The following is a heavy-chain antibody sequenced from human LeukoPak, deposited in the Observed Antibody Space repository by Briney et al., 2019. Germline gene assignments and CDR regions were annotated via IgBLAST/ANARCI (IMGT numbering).Heavy chain of an antibody. D-gene: IGHD3-3*01. CDR2: IGSSVSTR. Sequence: GGSLRLSCVVSGFTFSSYNMNWVRRAPGKGLEWVSYIGSSVSTRYYADSVKGRFTISRDNGKHSLYLQMNSLRAEDTAVYYCAREGSDFWSGYSMGYFDYWGQGTLVTVSS. CDR1: GFTFSSYN. V-gene: IGHV3-48*01. CDR3: AREGSDFWSGYSMGYFDY. J-gene: IGHJ4*02.